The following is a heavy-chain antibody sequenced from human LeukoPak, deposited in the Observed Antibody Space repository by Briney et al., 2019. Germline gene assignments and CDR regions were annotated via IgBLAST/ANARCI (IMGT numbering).Heavy chain of an antibody. Sequence: GGSLRLSCAASGFTFSSYGMHWVRQAPGKGLEWVAVIWYDGSNKYYADSVKGRFTISRDNSKNTLYLQMNSLRAEDTAVYYCAKDPRYCSSTSCHGFDPWGQGTLVTVSS. D-gene: IGHD2-2*01. CDR1: GFTFSSYG. CDR2: IWYDGSNK. J-gene: IGHJ5*02. V-gene: IGHV3-33*06. CDR3: AKDPRYCSSTSCHGFDP.